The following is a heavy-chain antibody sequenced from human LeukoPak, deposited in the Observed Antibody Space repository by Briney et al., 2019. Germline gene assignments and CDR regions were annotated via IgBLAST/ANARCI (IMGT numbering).Heavy chain of an antibody. D-gene: IGHD2-2*01. V-gene: IGHV3-23*01. CDR1: GFTFSTYG. CDR2: NSGGSS. J-gene: IGHJ4*02. Sequence: PGGSLRLSCAASGFTFSTYGVYWVRQAPGKGLEWVSSNSGGSSYYADSVKGRFTISRDNSKNTLYLQMNSLRAEDTAVYYCAKDTDCSSTSCYRSSDYWGQGTLVTVSS. CDR3: AKDTDCSSTSCYRSSDY.